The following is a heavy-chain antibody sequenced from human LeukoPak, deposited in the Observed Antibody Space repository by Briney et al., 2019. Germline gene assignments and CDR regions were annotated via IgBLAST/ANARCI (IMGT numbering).Heavy chain of an antibody. J-gene: IGHJ4*02. Sequence: SETLSLTCTVSGGSISSSSYYWGWIRQPPGKGLEWIGSIYYSGSTYYNPSLKSRGTISVDTSKNQFSLKLSSVTAADTAVYYCARSLDSSGYYTGWGQGTLVTVSS. CDR3: ARSLDSSGYYTG. CDR1: GGSISSSSYY. V-gene: IGHV4-39*01. CDR2: IYYSGST. D-gene: IGHD3-22*01.